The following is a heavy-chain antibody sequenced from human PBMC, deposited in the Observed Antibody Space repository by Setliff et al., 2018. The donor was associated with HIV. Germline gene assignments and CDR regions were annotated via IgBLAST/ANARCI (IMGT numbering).Heavy chain of an antibody. Sequence: GGSLRLSCAASGLSISSNYMSWVRQAPGKGLEWVSIIYSGGDAYYSDSLKGRFTISRDNSRNTLYLQMNSLRPEDTAVYYCARGGISGYYLAYWGQGTLVTVSS. J-gene: IGHJ4*02. CDR2: IYSGGDA. D-gene: IGHD3-22*01. V-gene: IGHV3-66*02. CDR1: GLSISSNY. CDR3: ARGGISGYYLAY.